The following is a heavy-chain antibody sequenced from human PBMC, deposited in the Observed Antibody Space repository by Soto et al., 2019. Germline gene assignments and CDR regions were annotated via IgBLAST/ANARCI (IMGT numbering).Heavy chain of an antibody. CDR2: IYYSGST. Sequence: QVQLQESGPGLVKPSETLSLTRTVSGGSVSSGSYYWSWIRQPPGKGLEWIGYIYYSGSTNYNPSLKSRVTISVDTSKNQFSLKLSSVTAADTAVYYCARAWNYGWFDPWGQGTLVTVSS. V-gene: IGHV4-61*01. CDR1: GGSVSSGSYY. CDR3: ARAWNYGWFDP. J-gene: IGHJ5*02. D-gene: IGHD1-7*01.